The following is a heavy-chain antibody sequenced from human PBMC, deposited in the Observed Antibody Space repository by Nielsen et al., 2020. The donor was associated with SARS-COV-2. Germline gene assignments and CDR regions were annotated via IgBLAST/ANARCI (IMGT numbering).Heavy chain of an antibody. D-gene: IGHD5-18*01. Sequence: GESLKISCAASGFTFSDYYMSWIRQAPGKGLEWVSYISSSGSTIYYADSVKGRFTISRDNAKNSLYLQMNSLRAEDTAVYYCARDVRSGYSYGPLYYYYGMDVWGQGTTVTVSS. J-gene: IGHJ6*02. V-gene: IGHV3-11*01. CDR3: ARDVRSGYSYGPLYYYYGMDV. CDR2: ISSSGSTI. CDR1: GFTFSDYY.